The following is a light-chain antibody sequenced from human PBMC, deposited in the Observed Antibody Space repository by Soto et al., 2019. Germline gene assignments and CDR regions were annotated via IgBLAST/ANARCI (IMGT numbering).Light chain of an antibody. J-gene: IGKJ1*01. CDR3: QQGYDTPWT. CDR2: AAS. V-gene: IGKV1-39*01. Sequence: DIQMTQSPSSLSASVGDRVTITCRASQTINRFLNWYQQKPGKAPKLLIYAASSLQSGVPSRFSANGSGTDFTLTISSMQPEDFATYYCQQGYDTPWTFGQGTKVEIK. CDR1: QTINRF.